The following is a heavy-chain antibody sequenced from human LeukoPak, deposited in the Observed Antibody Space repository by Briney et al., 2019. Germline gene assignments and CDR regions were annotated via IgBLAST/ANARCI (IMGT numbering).Heavy chain of an antibody. CDR3: ARVPAYYGDYARSFDY. J-gene: IGHJ4*02. D-gene: IGHD4-17*01. CDR2: INPSGGST. CDR1: GYTFTSYY. Sequence: ASVNVSCKASGYTFTSYYMHWVRQAPGQGLEWMGIINPSGGSTSYAQKFQGRVTMTRDTSTSTVYMELSSLRSEDTAVYYCARVPAYYGDYARSFDYWGQGTLVTVSS. V-gene: IGHV1-46*01.